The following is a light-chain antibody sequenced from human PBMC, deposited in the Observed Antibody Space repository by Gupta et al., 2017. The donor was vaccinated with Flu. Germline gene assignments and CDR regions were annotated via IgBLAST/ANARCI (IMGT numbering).Light chain of an antibody. CDR3: HQRSSSPHT. CDR1: QSVDSNK. CDR2: SAS. J-gene: IGKJ2*01. V-gene: IGKV3-20*01. Sequence: GTLSLSPGERATVSCRASQSVDSNKVAWYQQKPGQAPSPLMLSASSRAAGIPDRFSGSGSGTDFTLTISRLEPEDFAVYYCHQRSSSPHTFGQGTKLEIK.